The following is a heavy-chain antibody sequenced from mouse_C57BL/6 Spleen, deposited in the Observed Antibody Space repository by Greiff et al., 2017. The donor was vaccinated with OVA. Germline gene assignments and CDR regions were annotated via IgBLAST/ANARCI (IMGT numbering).Heavy chain of an antibody. CDR2: INPSRGYT. D-gene: IGHD2-1*01. Sequence: QVQLQQSGAELARPGASVKMSCKASGYTFTSYTMHWVKQRPGQGLEWIGYINPSRGYTKYNQKFKDKATLTADKSSSTAYMQLSSLTSEDSAVDYCARAGGNYDYAIDYWGQGTSVTVSS. V-gene: IGHV1-4*01. CDR3: ARAGGNYDYAIDY. CDR1: GYTFTSYT. J-gene: IGHJ4*01.